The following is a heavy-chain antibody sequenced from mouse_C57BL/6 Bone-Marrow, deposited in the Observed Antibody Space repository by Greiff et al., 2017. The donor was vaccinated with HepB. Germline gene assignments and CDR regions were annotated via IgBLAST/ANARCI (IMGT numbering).Heavy chain of an antibody. D-gene: IGHD2-3*01. CDR2: IDPENGDT. CDR1: GFNIKDDY. V-gene: IGHV14-4*01. Sequence: VQLQQSGAELVRPGASVKLSCTASGFNIKDDYMHWMKQRPEQGLEWIGWIDPENGDTEYASKFQGKATITADTSSNTAYLQLSSLTSEDTAVYYCTTIGGYYPSYYWGQGTLVTVSA. J-gene: IGHJ3*01. CDR3: TTIGGYYPSYY.